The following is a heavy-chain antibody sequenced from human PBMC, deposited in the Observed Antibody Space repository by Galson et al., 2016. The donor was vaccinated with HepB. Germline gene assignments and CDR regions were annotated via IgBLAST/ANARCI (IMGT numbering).Heavy chain of an antibody. D-gene: IGHD1-1*01. CDR3: AKERLVRRIFDH. Sequence: SLRLSCAASGFVFSNFGLSWVRQAPGKGPEWVASISTRRTTYYSASVQGRFTISRDNSNNTLYLQMNGLRAEDTAGYYCAKERLVRRIFDHWGQGTLLTVSS. J-gene: IGHJ4*02. CDR2: ISTRRTT. V-gene: IGHV3-23*01. CDR1: GFVFSNFG.